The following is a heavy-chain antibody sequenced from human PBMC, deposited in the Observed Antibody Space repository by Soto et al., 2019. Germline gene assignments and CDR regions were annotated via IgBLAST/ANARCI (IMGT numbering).Heavy chain of an antibody. D-gene: IGHD3-10*01. V-gene: IGHV5-51*01. CDR3: ARHASIREADRDSNGMDV. CDR1: GYRFINYW. Sequence: RGESLKISCRGSGYRFINYWIAWVRQKPGKGLEWMGIIYPGDSDTRYSPSFQGQVIISADKSISTAYLQWSSLKASDTAMYYCARHASIREADRDSNGMDVWGQGTTVTVSS. J-gene: IGHJ6*02. CDR2: IYPGDSDT.